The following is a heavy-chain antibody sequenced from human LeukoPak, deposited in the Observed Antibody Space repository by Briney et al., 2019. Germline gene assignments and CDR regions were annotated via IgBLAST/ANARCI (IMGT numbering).Heavy chain of an antibody. D-gene: IGHD2-2*01. J-gene: IGHJ5*02. Sequence: GGSLRLSCAASGFTFSSYSMNWVRQAPGKGLEWVSSISSSSSYIYYADSVKGRFTISRDNAKNSLYLQMNSLRAEDTAVYYCARDSDYCSSTSCSSNWSDPWGQGTLVTVSS. CDR2: ISSSSSYI. V-gene: IGHV3-21*01. CDR1: GFTFSSYS. CDR3: ARDSDYCSSTSCSSNWSDP.